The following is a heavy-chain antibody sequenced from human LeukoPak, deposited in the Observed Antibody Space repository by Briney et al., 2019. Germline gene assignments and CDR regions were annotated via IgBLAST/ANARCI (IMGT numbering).Heavy chain of an antibody. CDR2: ISYDGSNK. D-gene: IGHD1-1*01. J-gene: IGHJ4*02. Sequence: GRSLRLSCAASGFTFSSYAMHWVRQAPGKGLEWVAVISYDGSNKYYADSVKGRFTISRDNSKNTLYLQMNSLRAEDTAVYYCARGQLEHIDYWGQGTLVTVSS. CDR1: GFTFSSYA. CDR3: ARGQLEHIDY. V-gene: IGHV3-30*01.